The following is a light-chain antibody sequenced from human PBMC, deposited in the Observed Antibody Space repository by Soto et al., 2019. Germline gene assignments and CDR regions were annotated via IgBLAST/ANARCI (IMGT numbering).Light chain of an antibody. CDR1: QSVSRSY. CDR2: GAS. CDR3: QQYDSSPWT. J-gene: IGKJ1*01. Sequence: EIVLTQSPGTLSLSPGERATLSCRASQSVSRSYLAWYQQKLGQAPRLLIYGASSRATGIPDRFSGSGSGKDFTLTISRLEPEDFAVYYCQQYDSSPWTFGQGTKVEIK. V-gene: IGKV3-20*01.